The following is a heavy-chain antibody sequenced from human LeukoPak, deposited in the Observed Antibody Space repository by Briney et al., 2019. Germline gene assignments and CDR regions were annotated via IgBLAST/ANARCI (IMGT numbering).Heavy chain of an antibody. CDR3: ARVRERWGDDAFDI. V-gene: IGHV3-30-3*01. CDR1: GFTFSSYA. Sequence: PGRSLRLSCAASGFTFSSYAMHWVRQAPGKGLEWVAVISYDGSNKYYADSVKGRFTISRDNSKNTLYLQMNSLRAEDTAVYYCARVRERWGDDAFDIWGQGTMVTVSS. J-gene: IGHJ3*02. D-gene: IGHD7-27*01. CDR2: ISYDGSNK.